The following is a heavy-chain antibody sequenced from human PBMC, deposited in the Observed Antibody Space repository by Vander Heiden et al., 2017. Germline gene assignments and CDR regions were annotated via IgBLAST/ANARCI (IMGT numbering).Heavy chain of an antibody. D-gene: IGHD3-22*01. V-gene: IGHV2-5*01. J-gene: IGHJ4*02. Sequence: QITLKESGPTLVKPTQTLTLTCTFSGFSLSTSGVGVGWIRQHPGKALEWLALIYWNDDKRYSPSLKSRLTITKDTSKNQVVLTMTNMDPVDTATYYCARRLLYYYDSSGYYTVFDYWGQGTLVTVSS. CDR3: ARRLLYYYDSSGYYTVFDY. CDR2: IYWNDDK. CDR1: GFSLSTSGVG.